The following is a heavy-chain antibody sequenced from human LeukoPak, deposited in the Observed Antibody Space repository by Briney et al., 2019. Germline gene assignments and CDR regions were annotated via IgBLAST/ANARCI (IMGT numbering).Heavy chain of an antibody. Sequence: GGSLRLSCAASGFTFSSYAMHWVRQAPGKGLEWVAVISYDGSNKYYADSVKGRFTISRDNSKNTLYLQMNSLRAEDTAVYYCASPSRSGYYVGPPARWGQGTLVTVSS. CDR2: ISYDGSNK. J-gene: IGHJ4*02. V-gene: IGHV3-30*01. D-gene: IGHD3-22*01. CDR3: ASPSRSGYYVGPPAR. CDR1: GFTFSSYA.